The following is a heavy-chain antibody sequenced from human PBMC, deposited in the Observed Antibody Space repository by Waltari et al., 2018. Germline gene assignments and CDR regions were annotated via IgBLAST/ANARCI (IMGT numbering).Heavy chain of an antibody. CDR1: GFIFSNYE. V-gene: IGHV3-48*03. CDR2: IRRSGSTS. J-gene: IGHJ5*02. Sequence: EEHLVESGGGLVQPGGSLRLSCAASGFIFSNYEMNWIRQAPGKGLEGVSYIRRSGSTSYYADSAKGRFTISRDNAKNSLYLQMNSLRAEDTAVYYCARRDDYGDDPFWTWGQGTLVTVSS. D-gene: IGHD4-17*01. CDR3: ARRDDYGDDPFWT.